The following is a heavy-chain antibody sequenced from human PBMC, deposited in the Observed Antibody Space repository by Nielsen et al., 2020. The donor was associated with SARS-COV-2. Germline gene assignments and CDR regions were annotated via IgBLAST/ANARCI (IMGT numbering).Heavy chain of an antibody. CDR2: IKQDGSEK. CDR3: ARALTYSSGWYPL. V-gene: IGHV3-7*05. Sequence: GGSLRSPCEASGSTFGTYWMAWVRQAQGKRLEWVANIKQDGSEKYYVDSVKGRFTISRDNTKNSLYLQMNSLRADDTALYYCARALTYSSGWYPLWGQGTLVSVSS. CDR1: GSTFGTYW. J-gene: IGHJ4*02. D-gene: IGHD6-19*01.